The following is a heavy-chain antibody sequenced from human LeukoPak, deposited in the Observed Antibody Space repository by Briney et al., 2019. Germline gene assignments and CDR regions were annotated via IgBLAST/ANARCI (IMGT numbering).Heavy chain of an antibody. D-gene: IGHD5-18*01. Sequence: GASVKVSCKASGGTFSSYAISWVRQAPGQGLEWMGGIIPIFGTANYAQKFQGRVTITADKSTSTAYMELRSLRSDDTAVYYCARVNLSWIQLWGRFDYWGQGTLVTVSS. CDR3: ARVNLSWIQLWGRFDY. CDR1: GGTFSSYA. J-gene: IGHJ4*02. CDR2: IIPIFGTA. V-gene: IGHV1-69*06.